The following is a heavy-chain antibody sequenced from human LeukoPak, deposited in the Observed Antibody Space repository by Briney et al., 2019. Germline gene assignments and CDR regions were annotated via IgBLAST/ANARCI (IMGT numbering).Heavy chain of an antibody. J-gene: IGHJ6*03. D-gene: IGHD2-21*01. Sequence: PGGSLRLSCAASGFTFNNYGMSWVRQAPGKGLEWVSGINWNGGSTGYADSVKGRFTISRDNAKNSLYLQMNSLRAEDTALYYCTREDWSAKLHMDVWGKGTTVTVSS. CDR1: GFTFNNYG. CDR2: INWNGGST. CDR3: TREDWSAKLHMDV. V-gene: IGHV3-20*04.